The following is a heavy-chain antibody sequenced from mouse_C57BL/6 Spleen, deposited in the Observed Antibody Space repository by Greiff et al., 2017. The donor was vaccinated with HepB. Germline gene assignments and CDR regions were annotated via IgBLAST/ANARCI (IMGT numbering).Heavy chain of an antibody. CDR1: GYSITSGYY. D-gene: IGHD1-1*01. CDR2: ISYDGSN. Sequence: DVKLQESGPGLVKPSQSLSLTCSVTGYSITSGYYWNWIRQFPGNKLEWMGYISYDGSNNYNPYLKNRISITRDTSKNQFFLKLNSVTTEDTATYYCARETTVVAFDYWGQGTTLTVSS. CDR3: ARETTVVAFDY. J-gene: IGHJ2*01. V-gene: IGHV3-6*01.